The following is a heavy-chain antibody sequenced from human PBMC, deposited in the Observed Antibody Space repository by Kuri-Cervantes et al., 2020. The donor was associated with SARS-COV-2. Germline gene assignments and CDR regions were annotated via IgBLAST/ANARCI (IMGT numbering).Heavy chain of an antibody. CDR3: ARDRKVRILGSGYPYYYYYGMDV. CDR1: GYTLTSYG. CDR2: ISAYNGNT. J-gene: IGHJ6*02. V-gene: IGHV1-18*04. D-gene: IGHD3-3*01. Sequence: ASVKVSCKASGYTLTSYGISWVRQAPGQGLEWMGWISAYNGNTNYAQKLQGRVTMTTDTSTSTAYMELRSLRSDDTAVYYCARDRKVRILGSGYPYYYYYGMDVWGQGTTVTVSS.